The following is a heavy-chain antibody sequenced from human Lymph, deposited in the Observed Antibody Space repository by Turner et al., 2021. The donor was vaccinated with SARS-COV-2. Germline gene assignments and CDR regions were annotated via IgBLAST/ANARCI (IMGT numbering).Heavy chain of an antibody. CDR2: ITFTSSYI. CDR1: GFTFSSYS. Sequence: EVQLVESGGGLVKPGGSLRLSCAASGFTFSSYSMNWVRQAPGKGLEWVSSITFTSSYIYYADSVKGRFTISRDNAKNSLYLQMNSLRAEDTAVYYCARGPPDFPYYFDYWGQGTQVTVSS. V-gene: IGHV3-21*01. D-gene: IGHD2-21*02. J-gene: IGHJ4*02. CDR3: ARGPPDFPYYFDY.